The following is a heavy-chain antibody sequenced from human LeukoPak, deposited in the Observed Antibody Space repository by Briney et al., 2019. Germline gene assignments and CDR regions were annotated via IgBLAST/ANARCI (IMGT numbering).Heavy chain of an antibody. D-gene: IGHD3-9*01. J-gene: IGHJ5*02. CDR1: GGSFSGYY. CDR3: ARELPGDILTPYTQALSDNWFDP. V-gene: IGHV4-34*01. CDR2: INHSGST. Sequence: PSETLSLTCAVYGGSFSGYYWSWIRQPPGKGLEWIGEINHSGSTNYNPSLKSRVTISVDTSKNQFSLKLSSVTAADTAVYYCARELPGDILTPYTQALSDNWFDPWGQGTLVTVSS.